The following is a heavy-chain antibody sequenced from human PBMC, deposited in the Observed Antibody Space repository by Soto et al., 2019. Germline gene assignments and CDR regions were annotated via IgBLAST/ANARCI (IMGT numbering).Heavy chain of an antibody. J-gene: IGHJ6*02. CDR2: IYYSGST. Sequence: SETLSLTCTVSGGSVSSGSYYWSWIRQPPGKGLEWIGYIYYSGSTNYNPSLKSRVTISVDTSKNQFSLKLSSVTAADTAVYYCARGYYDFWSGYPNYPYGMDVWGQGTTVTVSS. CDR3: ARGYYDFWSGYPNYPYGMDV. CDR1: GGSVSSGSYY. D-gene: IGHD3-3*01. V-gene: IGHV4-61*01.